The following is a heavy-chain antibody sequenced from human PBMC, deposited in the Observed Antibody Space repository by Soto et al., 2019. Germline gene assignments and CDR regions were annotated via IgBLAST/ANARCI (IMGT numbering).Heavy chain of an antibody. CDR1: GGSFSGYY. D-gene: IGHD3-3*02. V-gene: IGHV4-34*02. Sequence: QVQLQQWGAGLLKPSETLSLTCAVYGGSFSGYYWTWIRQAPGKGLEWIGEINHSGGTNYNSSLKGQVTISVATSKTQFSLIVYSVTAADTDVYYCAGDRQFYHFWSGYQNEVPDRMDVWGQGTTVIVSS. CDR3: AGDRQFYHFWSGYQNEVPDRMDV. CDR2: INHSGGT. J-gene: IGHJ6*02.